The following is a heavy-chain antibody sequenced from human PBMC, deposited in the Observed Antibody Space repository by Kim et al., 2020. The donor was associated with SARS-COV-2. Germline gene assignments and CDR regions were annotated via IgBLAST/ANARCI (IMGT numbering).Heavy chain of an antibody. CDR1: GFRFGDYT. D-gene: IGHD3-16*01. Sequence: GGSLRLSCAVFGFRFGDYTMNWVRQAPGKGLEWVSSISSSGRYIHYADSVKGRFTISRDNAQSSLYMQMDSLRANDTGVYYCVRGFYDCVWGRCPYGPWG. CDR3: VRGFYDCVWGRCPYGP. V-gene: IGHV3-21*01. J-gene: IGHJ5*02. CDR2: ISSSGRYI.